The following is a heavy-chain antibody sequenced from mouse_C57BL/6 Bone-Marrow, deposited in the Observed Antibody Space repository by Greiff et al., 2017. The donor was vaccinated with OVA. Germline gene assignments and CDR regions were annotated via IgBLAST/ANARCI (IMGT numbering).Heavy chain of an antibody. J-gene: IGHJ1*03. CDR1: GFTFSSYA. V-gene: IGHV5-9-1*02. Sequence: EVKLMESGEGLVKPGGSPKLSCAASGFTFSSYAMSWVRQTPEKRLEWVAYISSGGDYIYYADTVKGRFTISRDNARNTLYLQMSSLKSEDTAMYYCTREGITTVVARYWYFDVWGTGTTVTVSS. D-gene: IGHD1-1*01. CDR3: TREGITTVVARYWYFDV. CDR2: ISSGGDYI.